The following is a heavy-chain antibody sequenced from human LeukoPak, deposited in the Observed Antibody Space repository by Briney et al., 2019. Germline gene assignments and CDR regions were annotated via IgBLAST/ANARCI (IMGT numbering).Heavy chain of an antibody. D-gene: IGHD6-25*01. Sequence: GRSLRLSCAASGFTFSSYGIHWVRQAPGKGLEWVAVISYLGDDQFYAESVKGRFTISRDNSKKTVFLQMNSLRGEDTAVYYCAKERSNGPPYYYGMDVWGQGTTVIVS. J-gene: IGHJ6*02. CDR2: ISYLGDDQ. V-gene: IGHV3-30*18. CDR3: AKERSNGPPYYYGMDV. CDR1: GFTFSSYG.